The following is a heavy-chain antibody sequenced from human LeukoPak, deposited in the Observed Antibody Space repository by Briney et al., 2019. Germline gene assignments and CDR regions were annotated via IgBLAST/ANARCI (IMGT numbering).Heavy chain of an antibody. V-gene: IGHV1-69*05. J-gene: IGHJ4*02. CDR3: ARDTYYYDSSGYYYVDY. Sequence: SVKVSCKASGGTFSSYAISWVRQAPGQGLEWMGRIIPIFGTANYAQKFQGRVTTTTDESTSTAYMELSSLRSEDTAVYYCARDTYYYDSSGYYYVDYWGQGTLVTVSS. CDR2: IIPIFGTA. CDR1: GGTFSSYA. D-gene: IGHD3-22*01.